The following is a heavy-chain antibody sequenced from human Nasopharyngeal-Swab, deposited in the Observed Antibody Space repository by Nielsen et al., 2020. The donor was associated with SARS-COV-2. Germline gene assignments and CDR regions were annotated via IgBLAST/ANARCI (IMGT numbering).Heavy chain of an antibody. CDR2: ISDSGDST. D-gene: IGHD3/OR15-3a*01. CDR3: AKDSDFWTGYSASASDY. Sequence: WIRQPPGKGLEWVSIISDSGDSTYYADSVKGRFTISGDNSRNTLYLQLNSLRADDTAVYYCAKDSDFWTGYSASASDYWGQGTLVTVSS. J-gene: IGHJ4*02. V-gene: IGHV3-23*01.